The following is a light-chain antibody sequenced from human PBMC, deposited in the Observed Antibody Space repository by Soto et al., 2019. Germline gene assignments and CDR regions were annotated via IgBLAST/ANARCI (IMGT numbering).Light chain of an antibody. V-gene: IGLV3-27*01. CDR3: YSATDNNAV. CDR2: KDS. CDR1: VLAKKY. J-gene: IGLJ3*02. Sequence: SSELTQPSSVSVSPGQTARITCSGDVLAKKYARWFQQKPGQAPVLVIYKDSERPSGIPERFSGSSSGTTVTLTISGAQVEDEADYYCYSATDNNAVFGGGTKVTVL.